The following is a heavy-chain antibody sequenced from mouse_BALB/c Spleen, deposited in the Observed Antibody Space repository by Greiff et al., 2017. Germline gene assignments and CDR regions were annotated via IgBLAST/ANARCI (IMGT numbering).Heavy chain of an antibody. V-gene: IGHV14-3*02. D-gene: IGHD2-2*01. CDR1: GFNIKDTY. CDR2: IDPANGNT. J-gene: IGHJ3*01. Sequence: VQLKQSGAELVKPGASVKLSCTASGFNIKDTYMHWVKQRPEQGLEWIGRIDPANGNTKYDPKFQGKATITADTSSNTAYLQLSSLTSEDTAVYYCARIYYGYGFAYWGQGTLVTVSA. CDR3: ARIYYGYGFAY.